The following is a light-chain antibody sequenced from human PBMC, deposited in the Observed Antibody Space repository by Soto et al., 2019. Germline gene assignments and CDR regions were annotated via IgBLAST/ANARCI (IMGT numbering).Light chain of an antibody. V-gene: IGLV2-18*02. CDR1: SSDVGSYNR. CDR2: EVS. Sequence: ALTQPPSVSGSPGQSAAISCTGTSSDVGSYNRVSWYQQPPGTAPKVMIYEVSNRPSGVPDRFSGSKSGNTASLTISGLQAEDEADYDCSSYTSSSTYVFGTGTKVTVL. J-gene: IGLJ1*01. CDR3: SSYTSSSTYV.